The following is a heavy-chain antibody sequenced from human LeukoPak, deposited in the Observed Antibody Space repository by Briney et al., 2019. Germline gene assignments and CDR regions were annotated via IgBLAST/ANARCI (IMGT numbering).Heavy chain of an antibody. CDR3: ARDTYCTGGRCYSRVGY. V-gene: IGHV7-4-1*02. Sequence: ASVKVSCKASGYTFTNYPMNWVRQAPGQGLEWMGWINTNTGNPMYARGFTERFVFSWDTSVTTAYLQISSLKPEDTAVYFCARDTYCTGGRCYSRVGYWGQGTVATVSS. D-gene: IGHD2-15*01. CDR1: GYTFTNYP. J-gene: IGHJ4*02. CDR2: INTNTGNP.